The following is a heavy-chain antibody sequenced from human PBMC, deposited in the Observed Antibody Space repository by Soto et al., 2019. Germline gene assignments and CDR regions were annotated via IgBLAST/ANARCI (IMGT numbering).Heavy chain of an antibody. CDR3: AKDQNLLLLGYYYGMDV. D-gene: IGHD3-22*01. CDR2: ISYDGSNK. CDR1: GFTFSSYA. Sequence: PGGSLRLSCAASGFTFSSYAMSWVRQAPGKGLEWVAVISYDGSNKYYADSVKGRFTISRDNSKNTLYLQMNSLRAEDTAVYYCAKDQNLLLLGYYYGMDVWGQGTTVTVSS. J-gene: IGHJ6*02. V-gene: IGHV3-30*18.